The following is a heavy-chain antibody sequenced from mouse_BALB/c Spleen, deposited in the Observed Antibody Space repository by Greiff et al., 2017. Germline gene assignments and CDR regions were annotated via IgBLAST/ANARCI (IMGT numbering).Heavy chain of an antibody. CDR2: IWTGGGT. Sequence: QVQLQQSGPGLVAPSQSLSITCTVSGFSLTSYDISWIRQPPGKGLEWLGVIWTGGGTNYNSAFMSRLSISKDNSKSQVFLKMNSLQTDDTAIYYCVRDRTATFYYAMDYWGQGTSVTVSS. V-gene: IGHV2-9-2*01. CDR3: VRDRTATFYYAMDY. J-gene: IGHJ4*01. D-gene: IGHD1-2*01. CDR1: GFSLTSYD.